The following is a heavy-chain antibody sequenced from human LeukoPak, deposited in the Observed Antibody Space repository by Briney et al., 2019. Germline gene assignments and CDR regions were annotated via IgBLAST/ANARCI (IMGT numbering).Heavy chain of an antibody. CDR3: ARGLVWSDFWSGYDY. J-gene: IGHJ4*02. CDR1: GGSIRGYY. V-gene: IGHV4-59*01. CDR2: IYSSGST. Sequence: PSETLSLTCNVSGGSIRGYYWSWIRQPPGKGLEWIGYIYSSGSTNYNPSLKSRVTMSVDTSKNQFSLKVSSVTAADTAVYYCARGLVWSDFWSGYDYWGQGTLVTVSS. D-gene: IGHD3-3*01.